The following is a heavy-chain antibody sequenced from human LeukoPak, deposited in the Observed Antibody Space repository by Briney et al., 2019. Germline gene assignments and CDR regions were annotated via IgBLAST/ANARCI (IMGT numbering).Heavy chain of an antibody. V-gene: IGHV3-30-3*01. J-gene: IGHJ4*02. CDR1: GFTSSNYA. D-gene: IGHD2-15*01. CDR2: ISSDESDK. Sequence: GRSLRLSCAASGFTSSNYAMHWVRQAPGKGLEWVAFISSDESDKYYADSVKGRFTISRDNSKNTLYLQMNSLRAEDTAVYYCARDPIGYCSGGSCYFDYWGQGTLVTVSS. CDR3: ARDPIGYCSGGSCYFDY.